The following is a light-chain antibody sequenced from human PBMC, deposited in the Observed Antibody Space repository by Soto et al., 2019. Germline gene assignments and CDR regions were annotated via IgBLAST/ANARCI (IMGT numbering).Light chain of an antibody. V-gene: IGKV3-20*01. CDR2: GAS. CDR3: QQYGSSPFT. CDR1: QSVSRDY. Sequence: EIVLTQSPGTLSLSPGERATLSCRASQSVSRDYLAWYQQKPDQAPSLLIYGASIRATGIPDRFSGSGSGTDFTLAISRLEPEDFAVYYCQQYGSSPFTFGPGTTVDSK. J-gene: IGKJ3*01.